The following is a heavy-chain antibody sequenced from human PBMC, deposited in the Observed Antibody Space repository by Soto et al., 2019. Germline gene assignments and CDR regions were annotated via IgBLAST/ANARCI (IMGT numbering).Heavy chain of an antibody. V-gene: IGHV1-2*02. CDR2: INPNSGDT. J-gene: IGHJ4*02. CDR1: GYTFTDYF. D-gene: IGHD5-18*01. Sequence: QVQLVQSGAEVTQPGASVKVSCKASGYTFTDYFMHWVRQAPGQGLEWMGWINPNSGDTNYAQKFQGRVTMTRDTSLSTAFLDLSRLRSDDTAIYYCARGDSYGPFDYWGQGTLVTVSS. CDR3: ARGDSYGPFDY.